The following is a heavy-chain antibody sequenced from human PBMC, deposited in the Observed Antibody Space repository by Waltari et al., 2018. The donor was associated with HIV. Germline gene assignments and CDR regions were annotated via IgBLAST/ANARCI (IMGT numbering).Heavy chain of an antibody. J-gene: IGHJ6*02. Sequence: QVQLVQSGAEVKKPGSSVKVSCKASGGTFSSYAISWVRQAPGQGLEWMGGIIPIFGTANYAQKFQGRVTITADESTSTAYMELSSLRSEDTAVYYCARDAPPITTKTIRGYYYYGMDVWGQGTTVTVSS. V-gene: IGHV1-69*01. D-gene: IGHD3-22*01. CDR1: GGTFSSYA. CDR2: IIPIFGTA. CDR3: ARDAPPITTKTIRGYYYYGMDV.